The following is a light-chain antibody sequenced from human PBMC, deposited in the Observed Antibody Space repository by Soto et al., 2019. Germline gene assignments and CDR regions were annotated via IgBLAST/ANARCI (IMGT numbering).Light chain of an antibody. CDR3: QQYHIDSGT. CDR1: RTIDSW. Sequence: DIQMTQSPSTLSASVGDRITITCRASRTIDSWLAWYQQRPGKPPNLLIYKASTLASGVPSRFSGSGSGTEFTLTINSLQPDDFATYYCQQYHIDSGTFGQGTKVEIK. V-gene: IGKV1-5*03. CDR2: KAS. J-gene: IGKJ1*01.